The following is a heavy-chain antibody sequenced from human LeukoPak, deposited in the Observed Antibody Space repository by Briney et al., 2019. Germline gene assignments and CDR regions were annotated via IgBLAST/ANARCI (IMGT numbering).Heavy chain of an antibody. J-gene: IGHJ4*02. D-gene: IGHD3-3*01. CDR1: GGTFSSYT. CDR2: IIPILGIA. Sequence: SVKVSCKASGGTFSSYTISWVRQAPGQGLEWMGRIIPILGIANYAQKFQGKVTITADKSTSTAYMELSSLRSEDTAVYYCARQYYDFWSGYPSYFDYWGQGTLVTVSS. CDR3: ARQYYDFWSGYPSYFDY. V-gene: IGHV1-69*02.